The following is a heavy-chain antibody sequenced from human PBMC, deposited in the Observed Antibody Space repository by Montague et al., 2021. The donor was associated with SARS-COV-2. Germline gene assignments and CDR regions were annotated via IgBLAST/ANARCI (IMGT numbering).Heavy chain of an antibody. CDR1: GGSFSGYY. CDR2: INHSGST. V-gene: IGHV4-34*01. J-gene: IGHJ6*03. D-gene: IGHD6-6*01. Sequence: SETLSLTCAVYGGSFSGYYWSWIRQPPGKGLEWIGEINHSGSTNYNPSLKSRVTISMDTSKNQFSLKLSSVTAADTAVYYCARGVRQLGVRYCYDYIDVWDKGTTVTVSS. CDR3: ARGVRQLGVRYCYDYIDV.